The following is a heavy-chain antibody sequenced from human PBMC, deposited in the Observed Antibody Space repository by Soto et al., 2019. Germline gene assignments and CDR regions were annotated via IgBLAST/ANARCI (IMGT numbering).Heavy chain of an antibody. CDR1: GGTFSSYA. Sequence: SVKVSCKASGGTFSSYAISWVRQAPGQGLEWMGGIIPIFGTANYAQKFQGRVTITADESTSTAYMELSSLRSEDTAVYYCARGSWNDYYDSSGPPDYWGQGTLVTVSS. CDR3: ARGSWNDYYDSSGPPDY. V-gene: IGHV1-69*13. D-gene: IGHD3-22*01. J-gene: IGHJ4*02. CDR2: IIPIFGTA.